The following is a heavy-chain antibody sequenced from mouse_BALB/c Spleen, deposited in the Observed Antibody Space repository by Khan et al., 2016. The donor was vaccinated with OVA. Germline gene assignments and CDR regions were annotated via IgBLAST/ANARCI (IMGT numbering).Heavy chain of an antibody. D-gene: IGHD2-14*01. J-gene: IGHJ3*01. CDR1: GYTFTSYT. CDR3: VRDGAYHRNDGWFAY. Sequence: VQLQESGAELARPGASVKMSCKASGYTFTSYTIHWIKERPGQGLEWIGYINPSNGYTNYNQKFKDKATLTTDKSSTTAYLQLSSLTSDDSAVYNCVRDGAYHRNDGWFAYWGQWTLVTVSA. CDR2: INPSNGYT. V-gene: IGHV1-4*01.